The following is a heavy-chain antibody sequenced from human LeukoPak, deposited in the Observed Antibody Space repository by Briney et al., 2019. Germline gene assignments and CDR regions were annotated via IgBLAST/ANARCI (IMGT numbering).Heavy chain of an antibody. J-gene: IGHJ6*03. Sequence: GGSLRLSCAASGFTFSHYSMNWVRQAPGRGLEWVSCISSSSSLIFYSDSVRGRFTISRDNANNLLYLHMNSLRVEDTAVYYCAKVDRGDYSSSPVPYYNYYMNVWGKGTTVTVSS. CDR1: GFTFSHYS. V-gene: IGHV3-21*01. CDR2: ISSSSSLI. CDR3: AKVDRGDYSSSPVPYYNYYMNV. D-gene: IGHD6-13*01.